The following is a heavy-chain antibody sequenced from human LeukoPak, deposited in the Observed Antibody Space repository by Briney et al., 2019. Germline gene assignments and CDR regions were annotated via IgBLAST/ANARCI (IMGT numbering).Heavy chain of an antibody. CDR2: ISGSGGST. CDR3: AKADLYSGYFDY. J-gene: IGHJ4*02. CDR1: GFTFSSYS. Sequence: GGSLRLSCAASGFTFSSYSMNWVRQAPGKGLEWVSAISGSGGSTYYADSVKGRFTISRDNSKNTLYLQMNSLRAEDTAVYYCAKADLYSGYFDYWGQGTLVTVSS. D-gene: IGHD2-15*01. V-gene: IGHV3-23*01.